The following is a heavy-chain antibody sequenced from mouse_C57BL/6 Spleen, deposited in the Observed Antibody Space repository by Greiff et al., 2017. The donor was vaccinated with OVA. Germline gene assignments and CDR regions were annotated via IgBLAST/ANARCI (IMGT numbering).Heavy chain of an antibody. CDR2: ISSGSSTI. CDR3: ARSSSWYFDV. V-gene: IGHV5-17*01. J-gene: IGHJ1*03. Sequence: EVKLMESGGGLVKPGGSLKLSCAASGFTFSDYGMHWVRQAPEKGLEWVAYISSGSSTIYYADTVKGRFTISRDNAKNTLFLHMTSLRSEDTAMYYCARSSSWYFDVWGTGTTVTVSS. CDR1: GFTFSDYG. D-gene: IGHD1-1*01.